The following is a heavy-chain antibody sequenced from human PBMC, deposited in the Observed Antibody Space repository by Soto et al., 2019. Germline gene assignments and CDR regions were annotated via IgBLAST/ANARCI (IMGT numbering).Heavy chain of an antibody. D-gene: IGHD5-12*01. CDR2: IYYSGST. CDR1: GGSISSDS. V-gene: IGHV4-59*01. Sequence: SXALSLTGTVSGGSISSDSWSWIRQPPGKGLEWMGYIYYSGSTNYNPSLKSRVTISVDTSKNQFSLKLSSVTAADTAVYYCARAYGGYADYWGQGALVTVSS. J-gene: IGHJ4*02. CDR3: ARAYGGYADY.